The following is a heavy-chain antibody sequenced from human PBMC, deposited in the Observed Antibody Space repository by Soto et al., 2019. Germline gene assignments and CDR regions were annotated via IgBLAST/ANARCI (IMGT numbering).Heavy chain of an antibody. V-gene: IGHV4-59*01. CDR2: IFYSGSS. D-gene: IGHD1-26*01. CDR3: ARVGGAPLGAFDI. Sequence: ASETLSLTCTVSGASISSYYWSWIRQPPGKGLEWIGYIFYSGSSKYNPSLTSRVTVSVDTSKNQFSLRLNSVTAADTAVYYCARVGGAPLGAFDIWGQGTMVTVSS. J-gene: IGHJ3*02. CDR1: GASISSYY.